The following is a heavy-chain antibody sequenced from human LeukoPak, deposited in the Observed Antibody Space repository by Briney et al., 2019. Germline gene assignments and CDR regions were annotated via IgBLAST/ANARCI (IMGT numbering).Heavy chain of an antibody. V-gene: IGHV3-30*02. CDR1: GFTFSSYG. D-gene: IGHD3-10*01. CDR3: ARDYYGSGSNWFDP. CDR2: IRYDGSNK. J-gene: IGHJ5*02. Sequence: GGSLRLSCAASGFTFSSYGMHWVRQAPGKGLEWVAFIRYDGSNKYYADSVKGRFTISRDNAKNSLYLQMNSLRAEDTAVYYCARDYYGSGSNWFDPWGQGTLVTVSS.